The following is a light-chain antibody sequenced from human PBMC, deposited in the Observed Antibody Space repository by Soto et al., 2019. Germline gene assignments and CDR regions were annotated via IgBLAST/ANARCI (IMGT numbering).Light chain of an antibody. V-gene: IGKV3-20*01. Sequence: IVLTHSPATLSFSPGERATLSFRASQSVSSYLAWYQQKPGQAPRLLIYSASSRATGVPTRFSGSGSGADYTLTISRLEPEDSAVYYCQQYGSSYPWTFGQGTKVDIK. CDR2: SAS. CDR1: QSVSSY. CDR3: QQYGSSYPWT. J-gene: IGKJ1*01.